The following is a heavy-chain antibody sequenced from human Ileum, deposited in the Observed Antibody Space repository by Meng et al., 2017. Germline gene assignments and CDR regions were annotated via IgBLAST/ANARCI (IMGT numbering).Heavy chain of an antibody. Sequence: QVQRQESGPGLVGPSATLSLICTVSGGSVSRAGYQWGWIRQPPGKGLEWIGYASTNYNPSLKSRVTISLDTSRNQFSLSLSSVTAADTAVYYCARDHMGSLDYWGQGILVTVSS. CDR1: GGSVSRAGYQ. CDR2: AST. CDR3: ARDHMGSLDY. V-gene: IGHV4-61*08. J-gene: IGHJ4*02. D-gene: IGHD1-26*01.